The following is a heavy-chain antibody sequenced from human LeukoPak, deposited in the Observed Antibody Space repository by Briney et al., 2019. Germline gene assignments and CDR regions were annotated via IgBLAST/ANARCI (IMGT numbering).Heavy chain of an antibody. V-gene: IGHV4-59*08. J-gene: IGHJ4*02. CDR1: GGSSSNYY. D-gene: IGHD3-22*01. Sequence: SETLSLTCSVSGGSSSNYYWSWIRQPPGRGLEWIGYIYYSGSTNYNPSLKSRVTISVDTSKNQFSLKLSSVTAADTAVYYCARINRRYDSSGYPWAIDYWGQGTLVTVSS. CDR2: IYYSGST. CDR3: ARINRRYDSSGYPWAIDY.